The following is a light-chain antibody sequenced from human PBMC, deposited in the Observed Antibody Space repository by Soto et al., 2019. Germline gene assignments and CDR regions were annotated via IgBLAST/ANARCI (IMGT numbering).Light chain of an antibody. Sequence: EIVLTQSPGTLSLSPGERATLSCRASQSISSSYLAWYQQKPGQAPRLLIFDTFRRATGVPDRFSGSGSGTDFTLTISRLEPEDFAVYYCQQYGSSQFTFGPGTKVNVK. CDR2: DTF. CDR1: QSISSSY. CDR3: QQYGSSQFT. V-gene: IGKV3-20*01. J-gene: IGKJ3*01.